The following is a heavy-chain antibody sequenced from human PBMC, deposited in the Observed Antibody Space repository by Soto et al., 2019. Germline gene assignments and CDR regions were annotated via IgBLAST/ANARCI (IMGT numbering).Heavy chain of an antibody. CDR3: ARGHSGGPAAFEI. J-gene: IGHJ3*02. CDR1: GFTVSSNY. D-gene: IGHD3-10*01. Sequence: PLGSLRLSCAASGFTVSSNYMSWVRQAPGKGLEGVSVIYSGGSTYYADSVKGRFTISRDNSKNTSYLQMNSLRAEDTAVYYCARGHSGGPAAFEIWGQGTMVTVSS. CDR2: IYSGGST. V-gene: IGHV3-66*01.